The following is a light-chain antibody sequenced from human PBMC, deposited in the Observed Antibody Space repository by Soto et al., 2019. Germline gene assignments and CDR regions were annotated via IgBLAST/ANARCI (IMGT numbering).Light chain of an antibody. CDR1: QSILYTSNNKNY. V-gene: IGKV4-1*01. CDR3: QQYYSTPYT. Sequence: DIVMTQSPDSLAVSLGERATINCKSSQSILYTSNNKNYLAWFQQKPGQPPKLLIHWASIRESGVPDRFSGSASGTDFTLTISSLLAEDVAVYYCQQYYSTPYTFGQGTKLEIK. J-gene: IGKJ2*01. CDR2: WAS.